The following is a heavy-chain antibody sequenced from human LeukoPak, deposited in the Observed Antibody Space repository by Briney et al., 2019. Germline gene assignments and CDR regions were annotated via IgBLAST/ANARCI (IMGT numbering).Heavy chain of an antibody. J-gene: IGHJ4*02. CDR3: AKGITFGGVIVPDVDY. Sequence: GGSLRLSCAASGFTFDDYAMHWVRQAPGKGLEWVSGISWNSGRIAYADSVKGRFTISRDNAKNSLYLQMNSLRTEDTAFYYCAKGITFGGVIVPDVDYWGQGTLVTVSS. CDR2: ISWNSGRI. V-gene: IGHV3-9*01. CDR1: GFTFDDYA. D-gene: IGHD3-16*02.